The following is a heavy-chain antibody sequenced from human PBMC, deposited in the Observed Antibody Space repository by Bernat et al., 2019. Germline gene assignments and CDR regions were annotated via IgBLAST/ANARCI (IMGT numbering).Heavy chain of an antibody. Sequence: EVQLVESGGGLVQPGGSLRLSCAASGFTVSSNYMSWVRQAPGKGLEWVSVIYSGGSTYYADSVKGRFTISRDNSKNTLYLQMNSLRAEDTAVYYCARDGEDCTKAKDPTAHDAFDIWGQGTMVTVSS. CDR2: IYSGGST. J-gene: IGHJ3*02. CDR1: GFTVSSNY. V-gene: IGHV3-66*01. D-gene: IGHD2-8*01. CDR3: ARDGEDCTKAKDPTAHDAFDI.